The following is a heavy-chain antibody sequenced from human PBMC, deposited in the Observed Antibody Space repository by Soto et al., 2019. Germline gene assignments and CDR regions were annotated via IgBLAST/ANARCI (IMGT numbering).Heavy chain of an antibody. CDR3: AKDHKGDYVGGFEL. D-gene: IGHD4-17*01. J-gene: IGHJ3*01. CDR2: ISARGDRT. CDR1: GFTCRSSS. V-gene: IGHV3-23*01. Sequence: XGALRLSSAASGFTCRSSSMSWVRQAPGKGLEWVSGISARGDRTHYADSVKGRFTISRDSSTNTLSLQMNGLRAEDTAVYYCAKDHKGDYVGGFELWGQGTMVTVSS.